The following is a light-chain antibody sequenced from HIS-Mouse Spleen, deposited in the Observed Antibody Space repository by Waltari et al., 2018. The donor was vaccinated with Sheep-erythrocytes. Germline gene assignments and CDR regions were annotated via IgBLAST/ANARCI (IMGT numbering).Light chain of an antibody. Sequence: QSALTQPRSVSGSPGQSVPISCTGTRSDVRGYNYVSWYQQHPGKAPKLMIYDVSKRPSGVPDRFSGSKSGNTASLTISGLQAEDEADYYCCSYAGSYNHVFATGTKVTVL. V-gene: IGLV2-11*01. J-gene: IGLJ1*01. CDR1: RSDVRGYNY. CDR3: CSYAGSYNHV. CDR2: DVS.